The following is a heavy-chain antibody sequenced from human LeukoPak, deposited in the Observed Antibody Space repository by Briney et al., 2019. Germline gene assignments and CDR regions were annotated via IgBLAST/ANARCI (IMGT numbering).Heavy chain of an antibody. CDR1: GYTFTSYG. CDR3: ARDQRGYYDSSGYYF. CDR2: ISAYNGNT. Sequence: ASVKVSCKASGYTFTSYGISWVRQAPGHGLEWMGWISAYNGNTNYAQKLQGRVTMTTDTSTSTAYMELRSLRSDDTAVYYCARDQRGYYDSSGYYFWGQGTLVTVSS. D-gene: IGHD3-22*01. V-gene: IGHV1-18*01. J-gene: IGHJ4*02.